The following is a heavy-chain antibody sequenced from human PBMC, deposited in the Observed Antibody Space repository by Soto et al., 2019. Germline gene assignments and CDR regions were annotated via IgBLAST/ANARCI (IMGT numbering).Heavy chain of an antibody. V-gene: IGHV3-30-3*01. D-gene: IGHD3-10*01. CDR2: ISYDGSNK. CDR3: ARGGSGSYTVLDV. Sequence: QVQLVESGGGVVQPGRSLRLSCAASGFTFSSYAMHWVRQAPGKGLEWVAVISYDGSNKYYVDSVKGRFTISRDNSNNTLYLKKISLRAEDMDVYYFARGGSGSYTVLDVWGQGTTVTVSS. CDR1: GFTFSSYA. J-gene: IGHJ6*02.